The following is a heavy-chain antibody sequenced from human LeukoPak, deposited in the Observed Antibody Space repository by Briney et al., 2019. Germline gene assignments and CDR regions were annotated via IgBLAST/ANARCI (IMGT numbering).Heavy chain of an antibody. V-gene: IGHV3-7*01. D-gene: IGHD3-10*02. J-gene: IGHJ6*04. CDR1: AFIFSDYW. CDR2: IKEDGSEK. CDR3: AELGITMIGGV. Sequence: GGSLRRSCAAYAFIFSDYWMSWVRQAPGEGREWLTNIKEDGSEKDYVEYVKGRFTISRDNAKNLLYLQLSNLRVEDTAVYYCAELGITMIGGVWGKGTTVTISS.